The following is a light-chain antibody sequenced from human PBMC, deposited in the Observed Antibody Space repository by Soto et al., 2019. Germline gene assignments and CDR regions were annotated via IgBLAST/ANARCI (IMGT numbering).Light chain of an antibody. V-gene: IGKV1-5*01. J-gene: IGKJ4*01. Sequence: DIQITQSPSTLSASVGDRVTIACRASQSISSWLAWYQQKPGKAPKLLIYDASSLESGVPSRFSGSGSGTEFTLTISSLQPDDFATYYCQQYNSYSRTFGGGTKLEIK. CDR1: QSISSW. CDR2: DAS. CDR3: QQYNSYSRT.